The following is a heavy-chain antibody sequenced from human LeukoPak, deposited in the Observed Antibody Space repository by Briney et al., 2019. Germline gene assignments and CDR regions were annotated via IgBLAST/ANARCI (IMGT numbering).Heavy chain of an antibody. V-gene: IGHV4-31*03. CDR2: IYYSGST. CDR3: ARDRRYGGNTATPENYGMDV. Sequence: SQTLSLTCTVSGGSISSGGYYWSWIRQHPGKGLEWIGYIYYSGSTYYNPSLKSRVTISVATSKNQFSLKLSSVTAADTAVYYCARDRRYGGNTATPENYGMDVWGQGSTVTVCS. D-gene: IGHD4-23*01. CDR1: GGSISSGGYY. J-gene: IGHJ6*02.